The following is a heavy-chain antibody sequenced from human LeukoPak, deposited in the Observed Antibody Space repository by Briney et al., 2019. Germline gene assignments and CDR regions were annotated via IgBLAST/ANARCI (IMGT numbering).Heavy chain of an antibody. CDR3: ARLAPKRVAAAGSYFDL. CDR1: GGSISSYY. J-gene: IGHJ2*01. Sequence: SETLSLTCTVSGGSISSYYWSWIRQPPGKGLEWIGYIYYSGSTNYNPSLKSRVTISVDTSKNQFSLKLSSVTAADTAVYYCARLAPKRVAAAGSYFDLWGRGTLVTVS. D-gene: IGHD6-13*01. V-gene: IGHV4-59*01. CDR2: IYYSGST.